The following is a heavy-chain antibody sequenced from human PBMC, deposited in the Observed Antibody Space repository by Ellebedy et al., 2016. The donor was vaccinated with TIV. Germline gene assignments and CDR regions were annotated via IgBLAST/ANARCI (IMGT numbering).Heavy chain of an antibody. CDR1: GFTFSSYA. Sequence: GESLKISCAASGFTFSSYAMHWVRQAPGKGLEYVSAISSNGGSTYYANSVKGRFTISRDNSKNTLYLQMGSLRAEDMAVYYCARDEGRGGDCPDYWGQGTLVTVSP. CDR2: ISSNGGST. V-gene: IGHV3-64*01. CDR3: ARDEGRGGDCPDY. J-gene: IGHJ4*02. D-gene: IGHD2-21*02.